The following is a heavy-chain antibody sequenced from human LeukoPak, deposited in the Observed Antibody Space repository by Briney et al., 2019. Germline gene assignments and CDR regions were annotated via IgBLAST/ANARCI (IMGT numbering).Heavy chain of an antibody. V-gene: IGHV3-48*03. D-gene: IGHD3-10*01. CDR2: ISKSDNTI. CDR3: AREVGFDAFDI. CDR1: GFTFSSFE. J-gene: IGHJ3*02. Sequence: GGSLRLSCAASGFTFSSFEMNWVRQAPGKGLEWVSYISKSDNTIYYGDSVKGRFTISRDNAKNSLYLQMNSLRADDTAIYYCAREVGFDAFDIWGQGTVVTVSS.